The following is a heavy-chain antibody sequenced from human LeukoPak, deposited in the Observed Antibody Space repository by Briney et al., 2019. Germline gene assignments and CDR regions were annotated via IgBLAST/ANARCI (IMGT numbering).Heavy chain of an antibody. CDR2: ISAYNGNT. CDR1: GYTFTNYG. Sequence: ASVKVSCKASGYTFTNYGITWVRQAPGQGLEWMGWISAYNGNTNYAQKLQGRVTMTTDTSTSTAYMELRSLRSDDTAVYYCAREYSSSSHFDYWGQGTLVTVSS. V-gene: IGHV1-18*01. CDR3: AREYSSSSHFDY. J-gene: IGHJ4*02. D-gene: IGHD6-6*01.